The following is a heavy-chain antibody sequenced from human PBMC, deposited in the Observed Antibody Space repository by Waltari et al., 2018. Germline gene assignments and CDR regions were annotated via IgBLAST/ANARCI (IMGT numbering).Heavy chain of an antibody. D-gene: IGHD6-19*01. J-gene: IGHJ4*02. Sequence: EVQLLESGGDLEQPGGSLRLSCVGSGFNFSNYAMTWVRQAPGKGLEWVSTMSGTGDYTYYADSVKGRFTISRDNSKNTVFLHMNNLRVEDTAIYFCAKDQAEWLVLDGYFDSWGQGTPVTVSS. CDR3: AKDQAEWLVLDGYFDS. CDR2: MSGTGDYT. CDR1: GFNFSNYA. V-gene: IGHV3-23*01.